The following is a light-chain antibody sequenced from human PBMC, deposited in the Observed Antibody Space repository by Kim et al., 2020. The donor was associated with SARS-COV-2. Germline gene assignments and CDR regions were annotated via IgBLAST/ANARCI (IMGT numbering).Light chain of an antibody. Sequence: APGKTARITCGGNNIGSKSVHWYQQKPGQAPVLVIYYDSDRPSGIPERFSGSNSGNTATLTISRVEAGDEADYYCQVWDSSSELVVFGGGTQLTVL. V-gene: IGLV3-21*04. J-gene: IGLJ2*01. CDR2: YDS. CDR3: QVWDSSSELVV. CDR1: NIGSKS.